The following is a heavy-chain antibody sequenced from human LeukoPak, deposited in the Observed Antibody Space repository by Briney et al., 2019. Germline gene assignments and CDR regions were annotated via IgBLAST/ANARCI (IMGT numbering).Heavy chain of an antibody. V-gene: IGHV3-30*03. CDR3: TTFDM. Sequence: GGSLRLSCAASGFTFTDYGIHGVRQAPGKGLEWVAVLSYDGRNKNYADSVKGRFTISRDDSKNTLYLQMNSLRVDDTALYYCTTFDMWGQGTMVTVSS. CDR1: GFTFTDYG. J-gene: IGHJ3*02. CDR2: LSYDGRNK.